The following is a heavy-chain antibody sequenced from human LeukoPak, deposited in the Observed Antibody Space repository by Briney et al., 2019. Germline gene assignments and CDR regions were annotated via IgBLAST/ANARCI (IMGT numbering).Heavy chain of an antibody. CDR1: GYTFTSYY. D-gene: IGHD3-22*01. Sequence: ASVKVSCKASGYTFTSYYMHWVRQAPGQGLEWMGIINPSGGSTSYAQKFQGRVTMTRDTSTSTVYMELSSLRSEDTAVYYCARDGERYYDSSDWFDPWGQGTLVTVSS. J-gene: IGHJ5*02. CDR2: INPSGGST. V-gene: IGHV1-46*01. CDR3: ARDGERYYDSSDWFDP.